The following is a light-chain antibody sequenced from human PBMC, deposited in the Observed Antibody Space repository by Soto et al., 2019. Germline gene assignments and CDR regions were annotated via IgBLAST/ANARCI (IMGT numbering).Light chain of an antibody. V-gene: IGKV1-12*01. Sequence: DIQMTQSPSSVSASVGDRVTITCRASQGISNWLAWYQQKAGKAPKLLIYATSTLQSGVPSRFRGSGSGTEFTLTISSLQPDDVASYYCQQANSFTYTFGQGTKLEIK. CDR1: QGISNW. CDR3: QQANSFTYT. J-gene: IGKJ2*01. CDR2: ATS.